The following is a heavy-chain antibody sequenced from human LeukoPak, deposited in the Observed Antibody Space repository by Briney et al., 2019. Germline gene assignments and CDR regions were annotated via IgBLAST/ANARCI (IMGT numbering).Heavy chain of an antibody. V-gene: IGHV4-4*07. CDR3: ASSTYYYDSSGYDFDY. CDR2: LYTSGST. Sequence: PSETLSLTCTVSGEGGSISSFYWSWLRQPAGKRLEWIGRLYTSGSTNYNPSLKSRVTMSLDTSKNQFSLKLSSVTAADTAVYYCASSTYYYDSSGYDFDYWGQGTLVTVSS. J-gene: IGHJ4*02. D-gene: IGHD3-22*01. CDR1: GEGGSISSFY.